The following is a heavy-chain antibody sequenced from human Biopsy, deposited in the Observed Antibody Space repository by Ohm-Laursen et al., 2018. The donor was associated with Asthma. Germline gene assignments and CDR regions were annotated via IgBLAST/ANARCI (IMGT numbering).Heavy chain of an antibody. V-gene: IGHV4-31*03. CDR3: VRQSGYRSGWPKLLFVYYGMDV. J-gene: IGHJ6*02. Sequence: SLTLSLTRTVSGDSITSGGCCWNWIRQHPGKGLEWIGYIHHSGTRYFNPSLESRVTISLDASKNEFALRLHYVTAADTAQYYCVRQSGYRSGWPKLLFVYYGMDVWGPGTTVTVSS. D-gene: IGHD6-19*01. CDR1: GDSITSGGCC. CDR2: IHHSGTR.